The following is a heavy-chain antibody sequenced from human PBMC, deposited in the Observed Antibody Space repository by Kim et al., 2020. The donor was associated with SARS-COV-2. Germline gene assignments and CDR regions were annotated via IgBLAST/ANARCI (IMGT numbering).Heavy chain of an antibody. D-gene: IGHD6-6*01. CDR2: IRWNSGVI. CDR1: GFTFGDFA. Sequence: GGSLRLSCAASGFTFGDFAMHWVRQVPGKGLEWVAGIRWNSGVIGYVDSVKGRFTISRNNAENSLYLQMNSLRAEDTAFYYCAKGLVSSSFRALDIWGQGTMVTVSS. V-gene: IGHV3-9*01. CDR3: AKGLVSSSFRALDI. J-gene: IGHJ3*02.